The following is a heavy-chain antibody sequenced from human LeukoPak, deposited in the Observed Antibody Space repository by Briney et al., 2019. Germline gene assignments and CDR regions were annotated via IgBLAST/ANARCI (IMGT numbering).Heavy chain of an antibody. V-gene: IGHV1-8*01. CDR2: MNPNSGNT. CDR1: GYTFTSYD. J-gene: IGHJ4*02. D-gene: IGHD5-12*01. Sequence: GASVKVSCKASGYTFTSYDINWVRQATGQVLEWMGWMNPNSGNTGYAQKFQGRVTMTRNTSISTAYMELSSLRSEDTAVYYCARGRGVDIVATTIGYWGQGTLVTVSS. CDR3: ARGRGVDIVATTIGY.